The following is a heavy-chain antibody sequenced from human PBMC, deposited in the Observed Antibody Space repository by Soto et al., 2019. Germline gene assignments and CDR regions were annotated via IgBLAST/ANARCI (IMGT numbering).Heavy chain of an antibody. J-gene: IGHJ4*02. CDR3: ARSQVIAARPYYFDY. Sequence: GGSLRLSCAASGFTFSTYSMNWVRQAPGKGLEWVSSISSSSSDIYYADSVKGRFTVSRDNTKNSLYLQMNSLRAEDTAVYYCARSQVIAARPYYFDYWGQGTLVTVSS. V-gene: IGHV3-21*01. D-gene: IGHD6-6*01. CDR2: ISSSSSDI. CDR1: GFTFSTYS.